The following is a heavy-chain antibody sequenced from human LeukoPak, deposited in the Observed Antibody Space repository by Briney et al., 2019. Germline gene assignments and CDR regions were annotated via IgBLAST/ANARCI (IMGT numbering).Heavy chain of an antibody. CDR3: TTEPRYSYFLVDF. CDR1: GFTFGDYA. V-gene: IGHV3-15*01. Sequence: GGSLRLSCTASGFTFGDYAMSWVRQAPGKGLEWVGRIKSKTDGGTTDYAAPVKGRFTLSRDDSKNTVYLQMNSLKTEDTAVYYCTTEPRYSYFLVDFWGQGTLVTVSS. CDR2: IKSKTDGGTT. J-gene: IGHJ4*02. D-gene: IGHD5-18*01.